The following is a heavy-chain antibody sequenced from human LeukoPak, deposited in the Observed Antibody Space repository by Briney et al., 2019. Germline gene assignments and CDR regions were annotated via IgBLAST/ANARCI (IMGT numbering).Heavy chain of an antibody. CDR1: GHTFTGYY. CDR2: MNPNVGGA. J-gene: IGHJ4*02. CDR3: ARGVFGESLES. Sequence: ASVKVSCKASGHTFTGYYVYWVRQAPGQGLEWMGWMNPNVGGANFPQKFQGRVTVTSDPAISAAYMELRRLRSDDTAVYYCARGVFGESLESWGQGTLVTVSS. D-gene: IGHD3-10*02. V-gene: IGHV1-2*02.